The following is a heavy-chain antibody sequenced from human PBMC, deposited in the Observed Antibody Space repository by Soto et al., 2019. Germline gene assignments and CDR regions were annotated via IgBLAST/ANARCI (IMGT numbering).Heavy chain of an antibody. J-gene: IGHJ6*02. V-gene: IGHV1-24*01. D-gene: IGHD6-13*01. CDR3: ATVWGSSWYDYYYGMDV. CDR1: GYTLTELS. Sequence: ASVKVSCKVSGYTLTELSMHWVRQAPGKGLEWMGGFDPEDGETIYAQKFQGRVTMTEDTSTDTAYMELSSLGSEDTAVYYCATVWGSSWYDYYYGMDVWGQGTTVTVSS. CDR2: FDPEDGET.